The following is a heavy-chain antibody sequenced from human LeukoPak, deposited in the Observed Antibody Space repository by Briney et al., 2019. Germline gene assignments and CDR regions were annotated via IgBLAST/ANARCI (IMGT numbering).Heavy chain of an antibody. CDR1: GGSFSGYY. CDR3: ASLFRFLECVNYRGWFDH. Sequence: SETLSLTCAVYGGSFSGYYWSWIRQPPGKGLEWIGEINHSGSTNYNPSLKSRVTISVDTSKNQFSLKLSSVTAADTVVSYCASLFRFLECVNYRGWFDHCGPGTLVTVSS. CDR2: INHSGST. J-gene: IGHJ5*02. V-gene: IGHV4-34*01. D-gene: IGHD3-3*01.